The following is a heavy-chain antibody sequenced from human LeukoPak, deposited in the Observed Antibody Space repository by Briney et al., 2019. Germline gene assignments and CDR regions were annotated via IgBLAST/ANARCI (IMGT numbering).Heavy chain of an antibody. CDR1: GGSISSYY. CDR3: ARGPGDYYDSSGYPPYYYYGMDV. Sequence: PSETLSLTCTVSGGSISSYYWSWIRQPAGKGLEWIGRIYTSRSTNYKPSLKSRVTISVDTSKNQFSLKMSSVTATDTAVYYCARGPGDYYDSSGYPPYYYYGMDVWGQGTTVTVSS. J-gene: IGHJ6*02. CDR2: IYTSRST. V-gene: IGHV4-4*07. D-gene: IGHD3-22*01.